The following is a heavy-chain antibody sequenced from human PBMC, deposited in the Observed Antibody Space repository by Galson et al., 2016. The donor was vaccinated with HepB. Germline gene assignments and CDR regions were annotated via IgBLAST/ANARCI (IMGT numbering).Heavy chain of an antibody. D-gene: IGHD2/OR15-2a*01. Sequence: SLRLSCAASGFTISSNWMNWVRQAPGKGLEWVANINQDASEENYVDSVKGRFIISRDDAKNSLYLQMNSLRADDTAMYYCARGSTACADWGQGTLVTVSS. CDR2: INQDASEE. J-gene: IGHJ1*01. CDR1: GFTISSNW. V-gene: IGHV3-7*03. CDR3: ARGSTACAD.